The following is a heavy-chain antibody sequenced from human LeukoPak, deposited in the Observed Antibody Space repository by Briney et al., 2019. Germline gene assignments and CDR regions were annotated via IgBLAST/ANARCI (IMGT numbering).Heavy chain of an antibody. CDR3: AKEGQYSSRWLNNYYYYYGMDV. D-gene: IGHD6-13*01. V-gene: IGHV3-30*02. CDR2: IRYDGSNK. J-gene: IGHJ6*02. CDR1: GFTFSSYG. Sequence: PGGSLRLSCAASGFTFSSYGVHWVRQAPGKGLEWVAFIRYDGSNKYYADSVKGRFTISRDNSKNTLYLQMNSLRAEDTAVYFCAKEGQYSSRWLNNYYYYYGMDVWGQGTTATVSS.